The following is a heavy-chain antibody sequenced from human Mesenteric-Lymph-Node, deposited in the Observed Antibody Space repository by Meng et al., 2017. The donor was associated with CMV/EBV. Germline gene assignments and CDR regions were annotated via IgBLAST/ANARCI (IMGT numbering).Heavy chain of an antibody. D-gene: IGHD3-22*01. CDR2: ISSSSTYI. CDR1: GFTFTSHS. J-gene: IGHJ4*02. CDR3: ARDPYYYDSSGFR. V-gene: IGHV3-21*01. Sequence: GESLKISCAASGFTFTSHSMNWVRQAPGKGLEWVAAISSSSTYIYYADSVKGRLTISRDNAKNSLYLQMNSLRAEDTAVYYCARDPYYYDSSGFRWGQGTLVTVSS.